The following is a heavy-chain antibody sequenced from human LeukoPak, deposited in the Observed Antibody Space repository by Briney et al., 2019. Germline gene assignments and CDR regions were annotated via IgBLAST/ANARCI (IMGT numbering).Heavy chain of an antibody. CDR1: GYTFTSYY. D-gene: IGHD1-26*01. Sequence: ASVKVSCKGSGYTFTSYYMHWVRQAPGQGLEWMGIVNPSGGSTSYAQKFQGRVTMTRDTSTSTVYMELSSLRSEDTAVYYCARDGLGIVGATQAFDYWGQGTLVTVSS. CDR2: VNPSGGST. J-gene: IGHJ4*02. CDR3: ARDGLGIVGATQAFDY. V-gene: IGHV1-46*01.